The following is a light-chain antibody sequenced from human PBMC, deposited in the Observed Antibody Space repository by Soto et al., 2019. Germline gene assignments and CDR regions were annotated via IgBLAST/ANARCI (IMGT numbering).Light chain of an antibody. CDR2: EVS. CDR3: CSYAGSSSAYV. CDR1: SSDVGSYNV. J-gene: IGLJ1*01. V-gene: IGLV2-23*02. Sequence: QSALTQPASVSGSPGQSITISCTGTSSDVGSYNVVSWYQQHPGKAPKLLIYEVSKRPSGVSDRVSGSKSGNTASLTISGLQAEDEADYHCCSYAGSSSAYVFGTGTKLTVL.